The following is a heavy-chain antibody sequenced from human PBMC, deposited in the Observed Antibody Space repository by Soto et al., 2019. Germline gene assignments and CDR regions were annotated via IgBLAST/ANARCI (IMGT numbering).Heavy chain of an antibody. CDR1: GFTFSSYA. V-gene: IGHV3-23*01. D-gene: IGHD3-3*01. CDR3: ANGQRPYAITIFGVVIPSFDY. CDR2: ISGSGGST. J-gene: IGHJ4*02. Sequence: PGGSLRLSCAASGFTFSSYAMSWVRQAPGKGLEWVSAISGSGGSTYYADSVKGRFTISRDNSKNTLYLQMNSLRAEDTAVYYCANGQRPYAITIFGVVIPSFDYWGQGTLVTVSS.